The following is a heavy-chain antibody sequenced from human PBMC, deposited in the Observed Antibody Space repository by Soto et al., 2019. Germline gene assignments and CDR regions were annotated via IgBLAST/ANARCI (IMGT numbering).Heavy chain of an antibody. V-gene: IGHV3-23*01. CDR2: IGGSGGST. D-gene: IGHD6-13*01. CDR1: GFTFSSYA. CDR3: ASSSWYGWFDP. J-gene: IGHJ5*02. Sequence: GGSLRLSCAASGFTFSSYAMSWVRQAPGKGLEWVSAIGGSGGSTYYADSVKGRFTISRDNSKNTLYLQMNSLRAEDTAVYYSASSSWYGWFDPWGQGTLVTVSS.